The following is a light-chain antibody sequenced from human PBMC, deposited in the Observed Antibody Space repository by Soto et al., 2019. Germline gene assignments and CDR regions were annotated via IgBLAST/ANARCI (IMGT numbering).Light chain of an antibody. CDR2: DNN. V-gene: IGLV1-51*01. CDR1: SSNIENNY. CDR3: GTWDSGLSAGV. Sequence: QLVLTQPPSVSAAPGQKVTISCSGSSSNIENNYVSWYQQLPGTAPKLLIYDNNKRPSGIPDRFSGSKSGTSATLGITGLQTGDEADYYCGTWDSGLSAGVFGGGTKLTVL. J-gene: IGLJ2*01.